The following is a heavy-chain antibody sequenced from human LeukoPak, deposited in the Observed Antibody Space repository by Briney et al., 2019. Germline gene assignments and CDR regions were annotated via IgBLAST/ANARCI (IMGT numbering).Heavy chain of an antibody. J-gene: IGHJ5*02. CDR1: GFTFSSYA. CDR2: ISSNGGST. V-gene: IGHV3-64*01. D-gene: IGHD6-13*01. CDR3: ATAPAAVDSS. Sequence: GGSLRLSCAASGFTFSSYAMHWVRQAPGKGLEYVSAISSNGGSTYYANSVKGRFAISRDNAKNSVFLLMTSLRAEDTAMYYCATAPAAVDSSWGQGTLVAVSS.